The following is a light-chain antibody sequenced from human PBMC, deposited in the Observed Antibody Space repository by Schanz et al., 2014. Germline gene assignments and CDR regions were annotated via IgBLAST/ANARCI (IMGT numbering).Light chain of an antibody. CDR3: QQFGDLLT. V-gene: IGKV3-20*01. CDR2: GAS. Sequence: ETVLTQSPGALSLSPGERATLSCRASQTVSSSYLAWYQQKPGQAPRLLIYGASSRATGIPDRFSGSGSGTDFTLTISRLEPEDFAVYYCQQFGDLLTFGGGTRVEIK. CDR1: QTVSSSY. J-gene: IGKJ4*01.